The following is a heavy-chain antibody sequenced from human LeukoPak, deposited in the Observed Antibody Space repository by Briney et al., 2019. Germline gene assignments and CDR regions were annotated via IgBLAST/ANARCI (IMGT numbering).Heavy chain of an antibody. D-gene: IGHD6-13*01. CDR1: GGSISSYY. Sequence: SETLSLTFTVSGGSISSYYWSWIRQPPGKGLEWIGYIYYSGSTNYNPSLKSRVTISVDTSKNQFSLKLSSVTAADTAVYYCARLGSSWYNNWFDPWGQGTLVTVSS. V-gene: IGHV4-59*01. CDR2: IYYSGST. CDR3: ARLGSSWYNNWFDP. J-gene: IGHJ5*02.